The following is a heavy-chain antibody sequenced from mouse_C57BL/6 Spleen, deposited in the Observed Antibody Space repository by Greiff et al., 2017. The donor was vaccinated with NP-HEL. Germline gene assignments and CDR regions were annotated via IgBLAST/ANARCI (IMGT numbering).Heavy chain of an antibody. CDR2: IYPRSGNT. D-gene: IGHD2-1*01. J-gene: IGHJ2*01. Sequence: QVQLQQSGAELARPGASVKLSCKASGYTFTSYGISWVKQRTGQGLEWIGEIYPRSGNTYYNEKLKGKATLTADKSSSTAYMELRSLTSEDSAVYFCARARGNYYFDYWGQGTTLTVSS. CDR1: GYTFTSYG. V-gene: IGHV1-81*01. CDR3: ARARGNYYFDY.